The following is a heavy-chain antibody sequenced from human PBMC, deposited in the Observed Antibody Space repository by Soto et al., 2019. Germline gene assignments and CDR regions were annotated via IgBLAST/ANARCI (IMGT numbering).Heavy chain of an antibody. D-gene: IGHD3-10*02. CDR3: ARDVRLPDY. Sequence: EVQLVESGGGLVPPGGSLRLSCAASGFTFSTYSMNWVRQAPGKGLEWVSFISSTGETTYYADSVKGRLTISRDNAKNPLFLQMNSLTAEDTAVYYCARDVRLPDYWGQGTLVTVSS. CDR2: ISSTGETT. J-gene: IGHJ4*02. CDR1: GFTFSTYS. V-gene: IGHV3-48*01.